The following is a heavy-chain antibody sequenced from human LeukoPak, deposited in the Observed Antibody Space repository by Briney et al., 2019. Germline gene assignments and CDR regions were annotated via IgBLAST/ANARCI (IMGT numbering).Heavy chain of an antibody. D-gene: IGHD3-22*01. CDR3: ARGRYDRSGYYAIFDY. Sequence: GGSLRLSCAASGFTFSSYSMIWVRQAPGKGLEWVSSITRSSIYTYYADSVKSRFTISRDNAKNSLYLQMNSLRAEDTAVYYCARGRYDRSGYYAIFDYWGQGTLVTVSS. CDR1: GFTFSSYS. J-gene: IGHJ4*02. V-gene: IGHV3-21*01. CDR2: ITRSSIYT.